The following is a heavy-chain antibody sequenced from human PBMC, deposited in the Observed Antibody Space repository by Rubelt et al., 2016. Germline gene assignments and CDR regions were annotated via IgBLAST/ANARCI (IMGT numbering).Heavy chain of an antibody. CDR1: GGSFSGYY. Sequence: QVQLQQWGAGLLKPSETLSLTCAVYGGSFSGYYWSWIRQRPEKGLEWIGYIYYSVITNYNPSLKRGVTISVDTSQTQFSLKLGSVTAADTAVYYCARSIGFVTTCFDYWCQGTLVTVSS. J-gene: IGHJ4*02. CDR2: IYYSVIT. CDR3: ARSIGFVTTCFDY. V-gene: IGHV4-34*11. D-gene: IGHD4-11*01.